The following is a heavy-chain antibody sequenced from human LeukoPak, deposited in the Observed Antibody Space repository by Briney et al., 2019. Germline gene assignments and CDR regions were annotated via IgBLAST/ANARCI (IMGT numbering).Heavy chain of an antibody. CDR2: IHHSGAT. CDR1: DYSITSGYY. J-gene: IGHJ4*02. CDR3: ASSNGAYYNFDF. V-gene: IGHV4-38-2*02. D-gene: IGHD4-17*01. Sequence: PSETLSLTCTVSDYSITSGYYWGCIRQTPGKGLEWIGSIHHSGATYYNPSLKSRVTISVDTSKNQFSLKLSSVTATDTAVYYCASSNGAYYNFDFWDQGTLVTVSS.